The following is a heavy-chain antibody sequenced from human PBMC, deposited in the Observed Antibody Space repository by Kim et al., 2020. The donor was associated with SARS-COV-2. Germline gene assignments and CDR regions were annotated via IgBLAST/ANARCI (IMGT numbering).Heavy chain of an antibody. CDR3: ARGGYSSSWYSDY. D-gene: IGHD6-13*01. V-gene: IGHV4-31*02. Sequence: YNPSLKSRVTISVDTSKNQFSLKLSSVTAADTAVYYCARGGYSSSWYSDYWGQGTLVTVSS. J-gene: IGHJ4*02.